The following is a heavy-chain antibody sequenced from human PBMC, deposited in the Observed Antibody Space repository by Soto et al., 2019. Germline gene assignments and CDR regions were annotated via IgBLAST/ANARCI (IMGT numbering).Heavy chain of an antibody. V-gene: IGHV1-69*01. Sequence: QVQLVQSGAELKKPGSSVKVSCKASGGTFSSNAINWVRQAPGQGLEWMGGIIPFFGTTNYAQTFQGRVTITAHESTSTAYMELSSLRSEDTAVYYCARDAMMGHHSDWSDYWGQGTLVTVSS. CDR2: IIPFFGTT. J-gene: IGHJ4*02. D-gene: IGHD6-19*01. CDR1: GGTFSSNA. CDR3: ARDAMMGHHSDWSDY.